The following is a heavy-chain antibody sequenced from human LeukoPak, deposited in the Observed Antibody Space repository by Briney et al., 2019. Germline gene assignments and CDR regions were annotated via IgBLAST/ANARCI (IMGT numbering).Heavy chain of an antibody. Sequence: SETLSLTCTVSGGSISSSSYYWGWIRQPPGKGLEWIGSIYYSGSTYYNPSLKSRVTISVDTSKNQFSLKLSSVTAADTAVYYCARDSSIVEAGYFDYWGQGTLVTVSS. D-gene: IGHD3-22*01. V-gene: IGHV4-39*07. J-gene: IGHJ4*02. CDR1: GGSISSSSYY. CDR3: ARDSSIVEAGYFDY. CDR2: IYYSGST.